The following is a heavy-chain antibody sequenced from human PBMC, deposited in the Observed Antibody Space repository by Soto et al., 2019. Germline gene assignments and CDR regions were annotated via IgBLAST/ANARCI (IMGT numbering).Heavy chain of an antibody. CDR1: GVSISESGYY. CDR3: ARDMHAGFTHYFDP. V-gene: IGHV4-31*03. J-gene: IGHJ5*02. D-gene: IGHD1-26*01. Sequence: SLSLTCSVSGVSISESGYYWNWNRQQPGKGLEWLGYIYYSGTTRYNPSLRSRLTISIDTSKNHFSLRLTSVTAADTAVYYCARDMHAGFTHYFDPWGQGTLVTVSS. CDR2: IYYSGTT.